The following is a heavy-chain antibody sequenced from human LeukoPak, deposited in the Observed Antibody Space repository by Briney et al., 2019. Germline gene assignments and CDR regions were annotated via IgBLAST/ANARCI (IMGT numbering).Heavy chain of an antibody. CDR3: ARTIEGVPEYDAFDI. CDR1: GFTFSSYW. D-gene: IGHD1-14*01. CDR2: IKQSGSEK. V-gene: IGHV3-7*01. Sequence: GGSLRLSCAASGFTFSSYWMSWVRQAPGKGLEWGANIKQSGSEKYYVDSVKGRFTISRDKAKNSLYLQMNSLRAEDTAVYYCARTIEGVPEYDAFDIWGQGTMVTVSS. J-gene: IGHJ3*02.